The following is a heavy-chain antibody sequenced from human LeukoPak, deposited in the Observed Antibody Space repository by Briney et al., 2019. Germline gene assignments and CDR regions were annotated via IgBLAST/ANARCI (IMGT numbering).Heavy chain of an antibody. Sequence: GASVKVSCKASGGTFSSYAISWVRQAPGQGLEWMGGIIPIFGTANYAQKFQGRVTITADESTSTAYMELSNLRSEDTAVYYCARDLLAVAGPYFDYWGQGTLVTVSS. CDR1: GGTFSSYA. CDR3: ARDLLAVAGPYFDY. V-gene: IGHV1-69*13. CDR2: IIPIFGTA. D-gene: IGHD6-19*01. J-gene: IGHJ4*02.